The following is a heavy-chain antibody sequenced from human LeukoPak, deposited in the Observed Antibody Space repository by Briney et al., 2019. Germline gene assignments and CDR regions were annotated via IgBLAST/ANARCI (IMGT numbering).Heavy chain of an antibody. J-gene: IGHJ4*02. CDR3: ARMNSGWGPFFDY. CDR1: GGSISSYY. Sequence: SETLSLTCTVSGGSISSYYWSWIRQPPGKGLEWIGYIYYSGSTNYNPSLKSRVTISVDTSKNQSSLKLSSVTAADTAVYYCARMNSGWGPFFDYWGQGALVTVSS. CDR2: IYYSGST. V-gene: IGHV4-59*01. D-gene: IGHD6-19*01.